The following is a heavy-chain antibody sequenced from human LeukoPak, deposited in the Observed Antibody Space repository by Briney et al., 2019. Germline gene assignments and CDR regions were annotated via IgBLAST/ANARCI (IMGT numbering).Heavy chain of an antibody. CDR2: IIPILGIA. D-gene: IGHD3-10*01. Sequence: SVKVSCKASGYTFTSYGISWVRQAPGQGLEWMGRIIPILGIANYAQKFQGRVTITADKSTSTAYMELSSLRSEDTAVYYCARDFGDAFDIWGQGTMVTVSS. V-gene: IGHV1-69*04. CDR3: ARDFGDAFDI. J-gene: IGHJ3*02. CDR1: GYTFTSYG.